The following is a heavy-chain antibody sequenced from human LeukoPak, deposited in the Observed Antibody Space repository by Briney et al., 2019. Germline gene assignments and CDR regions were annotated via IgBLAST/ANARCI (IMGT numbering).Heavy chain of an antibody. D-gene: IGHD3-22*01. J-gene: IGHJ3*02. CDR2: ISSNGDST. Sequence: PGGSLRLSCAASGFTFSSHAMHWVRQAPGKGLEYVSAISSNGDSTYYANSVKGRFTISRDNSKNTLYLQMNSLRAEDTAVYFCAKDLGLAYYESYFDIWGQGTMVTVSS. CDR1: GFTFSSHA. CDR3: AKDLGLAYYESYFDI. V-gene: IGHV3-64*01.